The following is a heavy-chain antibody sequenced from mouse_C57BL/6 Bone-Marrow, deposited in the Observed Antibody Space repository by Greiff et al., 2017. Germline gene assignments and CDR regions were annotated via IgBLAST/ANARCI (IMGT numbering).Heavy chain of an antibody. J-gene: IGHJ4*01. Sequence: QVQLQQSGAELARPGASVKLSCKASGYTFTSYTMHWVKQRPGQGLEWIGYINPSSGYTKYNQKFKDKATLTADKSSSTAYMQLSSLTSEDSAVYYCARYYYYYDERYYAMDYWGQGTSVTVSS. D-gene: IGHD2-4*01. V-gene: IGHV1-4*01. CDR1: GYTFTSYT. CDR2: INPSSGYT. CDR3: ARYYYYYDERYYAMDY.